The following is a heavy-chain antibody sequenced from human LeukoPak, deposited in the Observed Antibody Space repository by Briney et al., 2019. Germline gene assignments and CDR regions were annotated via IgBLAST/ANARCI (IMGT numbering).Heavy chain of an antibody. CDR1: GYTFSSYW. CDR3: ARLAYCSNDVCYSNYYYSMDV. Sequence: GESLKISCKGSGYTFSSYWIGWVRQMPGKGLEWMGIIYPDDSDTRYSPSFQGQVTISADKSISTAYLQWSSPKASGTAMYYCARLAYCSNDVCYSNYYYSMDVWGKGTTVTVSS. J-gene: IGHJ6*03. D-gene: IGHD2-8*01. V-gene: IGHV5-51*01. CDR2: IYPDDSDT.